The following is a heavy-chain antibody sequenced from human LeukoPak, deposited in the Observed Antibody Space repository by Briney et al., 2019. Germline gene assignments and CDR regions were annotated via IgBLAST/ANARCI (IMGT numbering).Heavy chain of an antibody. CDR1: GGSITSYY. D-gene: IGHD1-26*01. Sequence: PSETLSLTCTVSGGSITSYYWNWIRQPPGKGLEWIGYIYYSGSTDYNPSLKSRVTISVDTSKNQFSLKLTSVTPADTAVYYCARGVWEPPAAWFDPWGQGTLVTVSS. CDR3: ARGVWEPPAAWFDP. CDR2: IYYSGST. V-gene: IGHV4-59*08. J-gene: IGHJ5*02.